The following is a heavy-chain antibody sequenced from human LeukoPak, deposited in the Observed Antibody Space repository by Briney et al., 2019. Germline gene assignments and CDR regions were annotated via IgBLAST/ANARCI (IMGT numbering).Heavy chain of an antibody. J-gene: IGHJ2*01. CDR3: ARDLRIAAAGYWYFDL. D-gene: IGHD6-13*01. CDR2: IYYSGST. CDR1: GGSISSYY. Sequence: SETLSLTCTVSGGSISSYYWSWIRQPPGKGLEWIGYIYYSGSTNYNPSLKSRVTISVDTSKNQFSLKLSSVTAADTAVYYCARDLRIAAAGYWYFDLWGRGTLVTVSS. V-gene: IGHV4-59*01.